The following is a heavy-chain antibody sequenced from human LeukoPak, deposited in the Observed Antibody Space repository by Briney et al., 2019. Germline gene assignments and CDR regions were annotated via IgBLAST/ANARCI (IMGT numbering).Heavy chain of an antibody. CDR2: IYTSVST. CDR3: ARDRSSDWLSD. Sequence: SETLSPACTVSGGSISSYYWSWIRQPAGKGLEWVGRIYTSVSTSYNPSLKSRVTMSVDTSKNQFSLKLSSVTAADTAVYYCARDRSSDWLSDWGQGTLVTVSS. D-gene: IGHD6-19*01. CDR1: GGSISSYY. V-gene: IGHV4-4*07. J-gene: IGHJ4*02.